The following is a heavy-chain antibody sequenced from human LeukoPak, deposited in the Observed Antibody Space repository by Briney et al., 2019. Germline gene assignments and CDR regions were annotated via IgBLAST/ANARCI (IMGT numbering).Heavy chain of an antibody. V-gene: IGHV1-3*01. CDR1: GYTFTSYA. J-gene: IGHJ4*02. CDR2: INAGNGNT. Sequence: ASVKVSCKASGYTFTSYAMHWVRQAPGQRLEWMGWINAGNGNTKYSQKFQGRVTITRDTSASTAYMELSSLRSEDTAVYYCARDYYDGSGYYHIADWGQGTLVTVSS. D-gene: IGHD3-22*01. CDR3: ARDYYDGSGYYHIAD.